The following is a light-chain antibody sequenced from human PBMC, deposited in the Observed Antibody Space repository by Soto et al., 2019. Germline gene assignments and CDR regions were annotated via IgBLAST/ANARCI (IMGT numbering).Light chain of an antibody. CDR2: GAS. V-gene: IGKV3-20*01. J-gene: IGKJ1*01. Sequence: IVLPQSPGTLSLSPGERATLSCRASQSVSSSYLAWYQQKPGQAPRLLIYGASSRATGIPDRFSGSGSGTDFTLTISRLEPEDFAVYYCQQYGSSPKTFGQGTKV. CDR1: QSVSSSY. CDR3: QQYGSSPKT.